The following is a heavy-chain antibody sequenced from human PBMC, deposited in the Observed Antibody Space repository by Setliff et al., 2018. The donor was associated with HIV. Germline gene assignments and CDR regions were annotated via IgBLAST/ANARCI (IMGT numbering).Heavy chain of an antibody. CDR1: GFTFSDFN. CDR2: IDNGSPTM. Sequence: GGSLRLSCAASGFTFSDFNMHWVRQTPGKGLEWLSHIDNGSPTMYYADSVKGRFTISRDNAKNSLYLQLNSLRAEDTAVYYCARGGSSWYYGKGPWLDYFDYWGQGTLVTVSS. CDR3: ARGGSSWYYGKGPWLDYFDY. J-gene: IGHJ4*02. V-gene: IGHV3-48*04. D-gene: IGHD6-13*01.